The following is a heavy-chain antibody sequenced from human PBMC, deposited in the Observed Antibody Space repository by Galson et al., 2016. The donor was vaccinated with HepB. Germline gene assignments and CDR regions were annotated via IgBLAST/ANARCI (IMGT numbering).Heavy chain of an antibody. CDR3: AKGPYYDFRGQMAYFDN. J-gene: IGHJ4*02. CDR1: GFAFSIYA. D-gene: IGHD3-3*01. Sequence: SLRLSCAASGFAFSIYAMSWVRLAPGKGLEYVLSISGNGGRTDSGDSVKGRFTISRDNSNNTLYLQMNSLRAEDTAVYYCAKGPYYDFRGQMAYFDNWGRGTLVTVSA. CDR2: ISGNGGRT. V-gene: IGHV3-23*01.